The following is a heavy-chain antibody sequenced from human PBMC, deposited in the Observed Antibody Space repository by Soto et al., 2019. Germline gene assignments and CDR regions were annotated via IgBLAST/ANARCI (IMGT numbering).Heavy chain of an antibody. CDR1: GVPVSSGSYY. CDR2: VYYSGNT. CDR3: ARGAYGSGSSPNWFDP. D-gene: IGHD3-10*01. V-gene: IGHV4-61*01. Sequence: SETLSLTCTVSGVPVSSGSYYWSWIRQPPGKGLEWIGYVYYSGNTNYNPSLKSRVTVSVDTSKNQFSLKLNSVTAADTAIYFCARGAYGSGSSPNWFDPWGQGTVVTVSS. J-gene: IGHJ5*02.